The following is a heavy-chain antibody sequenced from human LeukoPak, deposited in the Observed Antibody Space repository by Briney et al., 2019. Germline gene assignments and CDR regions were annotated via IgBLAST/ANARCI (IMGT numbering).Heavy chain of an antibody. J-gene: IGHJ6*03. CDR3: ARGVNYDFWSEEASGYYYYYMDV. CDR1: GYTFTSSD. V-gene: IGHV1-8*02. D-gene: IGHD3-3*01. Sequence: ASVKVSCKASGYTFTSSDINWVRQATGQGLEWMGWMNPNSGITGYAQKFQDRVTMTRDTSISTAYMELSSLRSEDTAVYYCARGVNYDFWSEEASGYYYYYMDVWGKGTTVTVSS. CDR2: MNPNSGIT.